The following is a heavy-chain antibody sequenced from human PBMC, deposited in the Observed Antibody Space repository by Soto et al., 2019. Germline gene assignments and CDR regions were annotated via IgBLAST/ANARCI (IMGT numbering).Heavy chain of an antibody. CDR2: INPSGGST. CDR1: EYTFTSYG. D-gene: IGHD3-3*01. V-gene: IGHV1-46*01. Sequence: ASVKVSCKASEYTFTSYGMNWVRQAPGQGLEWMGIINPSGGSTSYAQKFQGRVTMTRDTSTSTVYMELSSLRSEDTAVYYCARDRAVTIFGFDYWGQGTLVTVSS. CDR3: ARDRAVTIFGFDY. J-gene: IGHJ4*02.